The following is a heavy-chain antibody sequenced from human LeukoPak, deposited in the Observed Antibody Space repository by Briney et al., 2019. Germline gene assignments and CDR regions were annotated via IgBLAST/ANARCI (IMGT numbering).Heavy chain of an antibody. V-gene: IGHV4-59*01. CDR1: GGSISSYY. Sequence: SETLSLTCTVSGGSISSYYWSWIRQPPGKGLEWVGYIYYSGSTNYNPSLKSRVTISVDTPKNRSSLKLSSVTAADTAVYYGARGGRAGYCSSTSCYTVDYWGQGTLVTVSS. J-gene: IGHJ4*02. CDR3: ARGGRAGYCSSTSCYTVDY. CDR2: IYYSGST. D-gene: IGHD2-2*02.